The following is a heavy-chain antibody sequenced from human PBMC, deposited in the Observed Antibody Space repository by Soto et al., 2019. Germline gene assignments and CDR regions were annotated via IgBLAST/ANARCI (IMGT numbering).Heavy chain of an antibody. CDR3: ARDDTLISYNNFDY. D-gene: IGHD3-10*01. CDR1: GFTFSSYW. J-gene: IGHJ4*02. Sequence: EVQLVESGGGLVQPGGSLRLSCAASGFTFSSYWMHWFRQAPGKGLVWVSRINSDGSSTSYADSVKGRFTLSRDNAKNTLYLQMNSLRAEDTAVYYCARDDTLISYNNFDYWGQGTLVTVSS. CDR2: INSDGSST. V-gene: IGHV3-74*01.